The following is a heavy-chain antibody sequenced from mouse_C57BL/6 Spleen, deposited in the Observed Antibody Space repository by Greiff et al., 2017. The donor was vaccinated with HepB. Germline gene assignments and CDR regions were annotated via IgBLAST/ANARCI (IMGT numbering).Heavy chain of an antibody. J-gene: IGHJ4*01. CDR3: ARMRAPYDSYAMDY. CDR1: GYTFTSYW. D-gene: IGHD2-3*01. CDR2: IYPGSGST. V-gene: IGHV1-55*01. Sequence: QVQLKQPGAELVKPGASVKMSCKASGYTFTSYWITWVKQRPGQGLEWIGDIYPGSGSTNYNEKFKSKATLTVDTSSSTAYMQLSSLTSADSAVYYCARMRAPYDSYAMDYWGQGTSVTVSS.